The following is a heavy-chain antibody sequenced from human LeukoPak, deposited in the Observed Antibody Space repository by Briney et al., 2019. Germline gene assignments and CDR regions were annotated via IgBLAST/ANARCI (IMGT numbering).Heavy chain of an antibody. CDR2: ISAYNGNT. D-gene: IGHD1-26*01. Sequence: ASVKVSCKASGCTFTSYGISWVRQAPGQGLEWMGWISAYNGNTNYAQKLQGRVTMTTDTSTSTAYMELRSLRSDDTAVYYCARDHVSGGYFGNNWFDPWGQGTLVTVSS. J-gene: IGHJ5*02. CDR3: ARDHVSGGYFGNNWFDP. CDR1: GCTFTSYG. V-gene: IGHV1-18*01.